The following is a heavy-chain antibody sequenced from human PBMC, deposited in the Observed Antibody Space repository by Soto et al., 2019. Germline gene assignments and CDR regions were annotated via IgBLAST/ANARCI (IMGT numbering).Heavy chain of an antibody. J-gene: IGHJ4*02. CDR2: STPYNGKT. CDR3: ARVDGTSGGPYDY. Sequence: ASVKVSCKAARYSFTSYNSCWVRQAPGQVLEWMGCSTPYNGKTNYAQDLRGRVTMTSDTSTSTAYIELWNLRSDDTAVYYCARVDGTSGGPYDYWGQGTLVTFSS. V-gene: IGHV1-18*04. CDR1: RYSFTSYN. D-gene: IGHD1-1*01.